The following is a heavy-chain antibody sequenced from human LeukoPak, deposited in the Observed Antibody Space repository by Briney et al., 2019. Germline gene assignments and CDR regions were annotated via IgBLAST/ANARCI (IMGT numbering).Heavy chain of an antibody. V-gene: IGHV1-24*01. J-gene: IGHJ4*02. CDR1: GYTLTELS. CDR2: FDPEDGET. CDR3: ATGLGQWLVYYFDY. Sequence: ASVKVSCKVSGYTLTELSMHWVRQAPGKGREWMGGFDPEDGETIYAQKFQPRVTMTEDTSTDTTYMELSSLRSEDTAVYYCATGLGQWLVYYFDYWGQGTLVTVSS. D-gene: IGHD6-19*01.